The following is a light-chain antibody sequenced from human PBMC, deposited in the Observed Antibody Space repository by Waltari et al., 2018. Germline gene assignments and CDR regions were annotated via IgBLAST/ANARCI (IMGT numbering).Light chain of an antibody. V-gene: IGLV1-47*01. CDR3: SAWDDSLSGVV. CDR1: SSNIGSNY. Sequence: QSVLTQPPSASGTPGQRVTISCFGSSSNIGSNYVYWYQQLPGTAPKLLIYRSNRRPSGVPDRFSGSKSCTSASLAISGLRSEDEADYHCSAWDDSLSGVVFGGGTKLTVL. CDR2: RSN. J-gene: IGLJ2*01.